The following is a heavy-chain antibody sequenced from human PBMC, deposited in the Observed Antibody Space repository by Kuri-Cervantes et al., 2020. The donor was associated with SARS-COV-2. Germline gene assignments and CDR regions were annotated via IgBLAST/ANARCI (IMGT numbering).Heavy chain of an antibody. Sequence: GGSLRLSCAASGFTFSSYGMHWVRQAPGKGLEWVAVIWYDGSNKYYADSVKGRFTISRDNSKNTLYLQMNSLRAEDTAVYYCAKDYSSGWRRGIDYWGQGTLVTVS. V-gene: IGHV3-33*06. CDR2: IWYDGSNK. J-gene: IGHJ4*02. CDR1: GFTFSSYG. CDR3: AKDYSSGWRRGIDY. D-gene: IGHD6-19*01.